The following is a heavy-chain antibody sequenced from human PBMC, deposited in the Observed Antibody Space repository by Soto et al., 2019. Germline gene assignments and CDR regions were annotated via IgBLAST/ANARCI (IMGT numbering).Heavy chain of an antibody. Sequence: SETLSLTCAVYGGSFSGYYWSWIRQPPGKGLEWIGEINHSGSTNYNPSLKSRVTISVDTSKNQFSLKLSSVTAADTAVYYCARDIVATVLPNDPNDYWGQGTLVTVSS. CDR2: INHSGST. CDR1: GGSFSGYY. V-gene: IGHV4-34*01. D-gene: IGHD5-12*01. J-gene: IGHJ4*02. CDR3: ARDIVATVLPNDPNDY.